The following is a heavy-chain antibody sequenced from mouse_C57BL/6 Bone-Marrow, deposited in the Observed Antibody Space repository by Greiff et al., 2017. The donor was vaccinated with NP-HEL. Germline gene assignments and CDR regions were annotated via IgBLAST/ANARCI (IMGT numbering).Heavy chain of an antibody. Sequence: VQLQQSGPELVKPGASVKLSCKASGYTFTSSDINWVKQKPGQGLAWIGWIYPRDCSTKSHAQFNGQATFTVDTSSSTAYMELHSLTSEDSAVYFCASITTVVAPYWGQGTTLTVSS. V-gene: IGHV1-85*01. CDR1: GYTFTSSD. CDR3: ASITTVVAPY. D-gene: IGHD1-1*01. J-gene: IGHJ2*01. CDR2: IYPRDCST.